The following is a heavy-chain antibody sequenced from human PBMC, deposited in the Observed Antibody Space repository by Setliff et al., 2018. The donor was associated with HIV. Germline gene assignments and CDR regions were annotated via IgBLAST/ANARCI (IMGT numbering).Heavy chain of an antibody. CDR3: AREGDGIDY. Sequence: SETLSLTCTVSGASISTTTYYWGWIRQPPGKGLEWIGSIHYTGNTYNTPSLKSRLTISVDASNNQISLKLTSVTAADTAIYLCAREGDGIDYWGQGILVTVSS. V-gene: IGHV4-39*01. J-gene: IGHJ4*02. CDR1: GASISTTTYY. D-gene: IGHD2-21*02. CDR2: IHYTGNT.